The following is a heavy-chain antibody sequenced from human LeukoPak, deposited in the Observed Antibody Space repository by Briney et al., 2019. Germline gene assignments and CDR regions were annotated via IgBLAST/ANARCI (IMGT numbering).Heavy chain of an antibody. CDR3: ARGTTVTTRGMFDY. D-gene: IGHD4-17*01. Sequence: SETLSLTCAVSGVSISSGGYSWSWIRQPPGKGLEWIGYIYHSGSTYYNPSLKSRVTISVDRSKNQFSLKLSSVTAADTAVYYCARGTTVTTRGMFDYWGQGTLVTVSS. CDR1: GVSISSGGYS. V-gene: IGHV4-30-2*01. CDR2: IYHSGST. J-gene: IGHJ4*02.